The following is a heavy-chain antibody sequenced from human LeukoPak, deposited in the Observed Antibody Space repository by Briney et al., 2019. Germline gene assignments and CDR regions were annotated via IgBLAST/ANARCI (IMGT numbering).Heavy chain of an antibody. CDR2: ISAYNGNT. CDR1: GGTFSSYA. V-gene: IGHV1-18*01. Sequence: GASVKVSCKASGGTFSSYAISWVRQAPGQGLEWMGWISAYNGNTNYAQKLQGRVTMTTDTSTSTAYMELRNLRSDDTAVYYCARDQVTYTAMNYWGQGTLVTVSS. D-gene: IGHD5-18*01. CDR3: ARDQVTYTAMNY. J-gene: IGHJ4*02.